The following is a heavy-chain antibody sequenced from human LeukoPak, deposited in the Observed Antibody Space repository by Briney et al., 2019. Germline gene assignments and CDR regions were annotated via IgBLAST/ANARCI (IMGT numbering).Heavy chain of an antibody. V-gene: IGHV4-34*01. CDR3: ARGLSAAPPGRY. CDR1: GGSFSGYY. J-gene: IGHJ4*02. CDR2: INHSGST. Sequence: SETLSLTCAVYGGSFSGYYWSWIRRPPGKGLEWIGEINHSGSTNYNPSLKSRVTISVDTSKNQFSLKLSSVTAADTAVYYCARGLSAAPPGRYWGQGTPVTVSS. D-gene: IGHD6-13*01.